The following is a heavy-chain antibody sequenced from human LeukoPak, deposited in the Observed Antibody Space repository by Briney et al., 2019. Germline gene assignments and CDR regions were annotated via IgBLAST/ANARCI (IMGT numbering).Heavy chain of an antibody. V-gene: IGHV3-48*04. CDR2: ISADAATV. CDR3: ARMYSSGYYGDYFDY. CDR1: GFTFSSYG. J-gene: IGHJ4*02. D-gene: IGHD5-12*01. Sequence: GGSLRLSCAASGFTFSSYGMHWVRQPPGRGLEWISYISADAATVKYADSVEGRFTVSRDNTQNSIYLEMSSLRVDDTAVYYCARMYSSGYYGDYFDYWGQGNLVSVSS.